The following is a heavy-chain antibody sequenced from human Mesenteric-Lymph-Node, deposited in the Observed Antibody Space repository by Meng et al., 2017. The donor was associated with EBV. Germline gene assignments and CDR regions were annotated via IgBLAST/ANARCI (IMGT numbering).Heavy chain of an antibody. CDR2: INHSGST. CDR1: GGSFSGYY. Sequence: QVQVQHGGAGILKPSETLSLTCAVYGGSFSGYYWSWIRHPPGKGLEWIGEINHSGSTNYNPSLKSRVTISVDTSKNQFSLKLSSVTAADTAVYYCARGVYYGDYAFGYWGQGTLVTVSS. J-gene: IGHJ4*02. V-gene: IGHV4-34*01. D-gene: IGHD4-17*01. CDR3: ARGVYYGDYAFGY.